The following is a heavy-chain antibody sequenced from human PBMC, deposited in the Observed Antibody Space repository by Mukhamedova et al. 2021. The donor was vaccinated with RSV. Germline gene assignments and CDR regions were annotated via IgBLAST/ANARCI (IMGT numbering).Heavy chain of an antibody. CDR3: PRGNTGYGNFYY. Sequence: GTTTYYADSVKGQFTISKDNAKNTLYLQMNSLRAEDTGLYHCPRGNTGYGNFYYWGLGTLVTLSS. CDR2: GTTT. D-gene: IGHD5-12*01. J-gene: IGHJ4*02. V-gene: IGHV3-74*01.